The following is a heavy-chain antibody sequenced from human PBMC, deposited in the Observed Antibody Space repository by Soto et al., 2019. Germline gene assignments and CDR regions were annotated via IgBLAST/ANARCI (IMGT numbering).Heavy chain of an antibody. D-gene: IGHD1-26*01. J-gene: IGHJ4*02. CDR3: GRGGTSGRVGLDY. CDR1: GFTFSDHY. Sequence: EAQLVESGGGLVQPGGSLRLSCAVSGFTFSDHYMDWVRQAPGKGVEWVGRIRNRANSYTTEYAASEKGRYTISRDDSKNSLYLQMNSLKTEDTAMYYCGRGGTSGRVGLDYWGQGTLVTVSS. CDR2: IRNRANSYTT. V-gene: IGHV3-72*01.